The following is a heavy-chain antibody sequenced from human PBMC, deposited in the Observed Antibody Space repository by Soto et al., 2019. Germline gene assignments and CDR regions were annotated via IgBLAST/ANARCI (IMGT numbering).Heavy chain of an antibody. CDR2: ISYDGSNK. CDR3: AKAGIARTEEADY. J-gene: IGHJ4*02. Sequence: QVQLVESGGGVVQPGRSLRLSCAASGFTFSSYAMHWVRQAPGKGLEWVAVISYDGSNKYYADSVKGRFTISRDNSKNTLYLQMHSLRAEDTAVYYCAKAGIARTEEADYWGPGTLVTVSS. D-gene: IGHD6-13*01. CDR1: GFTFSSYA. V-gene: IGHV3-30-3*01.